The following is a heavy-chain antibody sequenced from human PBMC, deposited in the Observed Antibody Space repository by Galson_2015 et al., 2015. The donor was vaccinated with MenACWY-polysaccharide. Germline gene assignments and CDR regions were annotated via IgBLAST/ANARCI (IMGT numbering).Heavy chain of an antibody. Sequence: LRLSCAGSGFIFSNAWMNWVRQAPGKGLEWVGRIKSKPNGGTLDYAAPVKGRFSISRDDSKNTVYLQMNSLKTEDTAVYYCVTGLTLDYWGQGTLVTVSS. CDR2: IKSKPNGGTL. V-gene: IGHV3-15*01. D-gene: IGHD4/OR15-4a*01. CDR3: VTGLTLDY. CDR1: GFIFSNAW. J-gene: IGHJ4*02.